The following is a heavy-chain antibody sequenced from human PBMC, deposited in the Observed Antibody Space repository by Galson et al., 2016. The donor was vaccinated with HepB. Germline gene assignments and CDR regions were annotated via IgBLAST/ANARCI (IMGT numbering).Heavy chain of an antibody. Sequence: SLRLSCAASGFTFSTYDMHWVRQITGKGLQWVSGIGTGDDTSYRDSVKGRFIISRENDKRSLFLQMNSLKAEDTAVYYCVREGLNWEFDSWGQGTLVTVSS. V-gene: IGHV3-13*01. CDR2: IGTGDDT. CDR3: VREGLNWEFDS. CDR1: GFTFSTYD. D-gene: IGHD7-27*01. J-gene: IGHJ4*02.